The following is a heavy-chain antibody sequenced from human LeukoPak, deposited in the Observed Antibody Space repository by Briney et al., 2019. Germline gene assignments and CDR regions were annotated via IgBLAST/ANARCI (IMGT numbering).Heavy chain of an antibody. V-gene: IGHV3-30*18. J-gene: IGHJ3*02. CDR2: ISYEGSNK. D-gene: IGHD4-17*01. Sequence: GGSLRLSCAAPGFTFSSYGIHWLRQAPGKGLEWVAVISYEGSNKYYVDSVKGRFTISRDNSKNTLNLQMNSLRAEDTAVYYCAKMRTPTAHSGDAFDIWGQGTMVTVSS. CDR3: AKMRTPTAHSGDAFDI. CDR1: GFTFSSYG.